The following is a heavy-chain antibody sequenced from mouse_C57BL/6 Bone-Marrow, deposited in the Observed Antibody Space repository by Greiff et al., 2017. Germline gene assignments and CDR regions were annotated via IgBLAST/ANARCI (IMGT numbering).Heavy chain of an antibody. Sequence: QVQLQQSGPELVKPGASVKISCKASGYAFSSSWMNWVKQRPGKGLEWIGRIYPGDGDTNYNGKFKGKAKLTADKSSSTAYMQHSSLTSEDSAVYFCARWLLLDYWGQGTTLTVSS. D-gene: IGHD2-3*01. V-gene: IGHV1-82*01. CDR1: GYAFSSSW. CDR2: IYPGDGDT. J-gene: IGHJ2*01. CDR3: ARWLLLDY.